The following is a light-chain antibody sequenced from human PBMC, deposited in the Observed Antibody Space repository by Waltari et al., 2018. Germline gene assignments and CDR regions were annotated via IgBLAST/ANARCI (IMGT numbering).Light chain of an antibody. J-gene: IGKJ1*01. CDR2: GAS. CDR1: QTISSN. Sequence: EIVVTQFPATLSVSPGERATLSCRANQTISSNLAWYQQKPGQAPRLLIYGASTRATGIPARFSGSGSGTEFTLTISSLQSEDFAVYYCQQYSDWPRTFGQGTKVEIK. V-gene: IGKV3-15*01. CDR3: QQYSDWPRT.